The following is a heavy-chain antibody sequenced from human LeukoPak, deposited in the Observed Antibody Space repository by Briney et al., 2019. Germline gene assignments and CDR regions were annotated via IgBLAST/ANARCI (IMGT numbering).Heavy chain of an antibody. CDR2: ISGSGGST. Sequence: GGSLRLSCAASGFTFSSYAMSWVRQAPGKELEWVSAISGSGGSTYYADSVKGRFTISRDNSKNTLYLQMNSLRAEDTAVYYCAKRGRGYSSSWIDYWGQGTLVTVSS. V-gene: IGHV3-23*01. CDR3: AKRGRGYSSSWIDY. J-gene: IGHJ4*02. CDR1: GFTFSSYA. D-gene: IGHD6-13*01.